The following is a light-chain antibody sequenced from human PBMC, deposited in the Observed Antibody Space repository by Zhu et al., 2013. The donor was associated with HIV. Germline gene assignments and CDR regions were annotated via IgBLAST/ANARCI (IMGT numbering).Light chain of an antibody. CDR3: QQYNSYSWT. CDR1: QGISNS. Sequence: DIQMTQSPSSLSASVGDRVTITCRASQGISNSLAWYQQKPGKVPKLLIYAASTLSSEVPSRFSGSGSGTEFTLTISSLQPDDFATYYCQQYNSYSWTFGRGTKVEIK. J-gene: IGKJ1*01. V-gene: IGKV1-27*01. CDR2: AAS.